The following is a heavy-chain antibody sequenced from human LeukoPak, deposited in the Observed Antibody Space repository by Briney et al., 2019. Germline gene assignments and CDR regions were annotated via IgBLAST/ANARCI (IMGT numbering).Heavy chain of an antibody. V-gene: IGHV1-18*01. CDR2: IRTYNGDT. J-gene: IGHJ2*01. Sequence: ASVKVSCKASGYTFTRWNFSWVWQGPGQGLEWMGWIRTYNGDTKYAQKFQGRVTMTTDTSTSTAYMELTSLTSDDTAVYYCARDLDWVFDLWGRGTLVTVSS. CDR3: ARDLDWVFDL. D-gene: IGHD3-9*01. CDR1: GYTFTRWN.